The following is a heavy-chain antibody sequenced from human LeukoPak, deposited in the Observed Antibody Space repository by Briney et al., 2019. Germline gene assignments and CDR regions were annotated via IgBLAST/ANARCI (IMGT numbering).Heavy chain of an antibody. D-gene: IGHD2-2*01. CDR2: ISGSGGST. CDR3: AKFRVPAATLLGYYFDY. CDR1: GFTFDDYG. V-gene: IGHV3-23*01. J-gene: IGHJ4*02. Sequence: GGSLRLSCAASGFTFDDYGLSWVRQVPGKGLEWVSAISGSGGSTYYADSVKGRFTISRDNSKSTLYLQMNSLRAEDTAVYYCAKFRVPAATLLGYYFDYWGQGTLVTVSS.